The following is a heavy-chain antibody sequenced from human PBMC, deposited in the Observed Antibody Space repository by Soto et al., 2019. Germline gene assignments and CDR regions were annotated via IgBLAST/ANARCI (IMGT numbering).Heavy chain of an antibody. CDR2: IIPMFGTA. D-gene: IGHD2-21*02. CDR1: GGTFSSYA. J-gene: IGHJ2*01. CDR3: AIAYCGGDCYPGYWYFDL. V-gene: IGHV1-69*12. Sequence: QVQLVQSGAEVKKPGSSVKVSCKASGGTFSSYAISWVRQAPGQGLEWMGGIIPMFGTANYAQKFQGRVTITADESTSTAYMELSSLRSEDTAVYYCAIAYCGGDCYPGYWYFDLWGRGTLVTVSS.